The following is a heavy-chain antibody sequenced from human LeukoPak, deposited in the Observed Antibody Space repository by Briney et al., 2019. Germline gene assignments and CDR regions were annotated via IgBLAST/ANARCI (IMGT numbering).Heavy chain of an antibody. CDR3: ARGYSSSYRIDY. CDR1: GFTFRSYW. CDR2: INTDGSST. D-gene: IGHD6-6*01. Sequence: QPGGSLRLSCAASGFTFRSYWMHWVRQAPGKGLVWVSRINTDGSSTTYADSVRGRFTISRDNAKNTLYLQMNSLRAEDTAVFYCARGYSSSYRIDYWGQGTLVTVSS. J-gene: IGHJ4*02. V-gene: IGHV3-74*01.